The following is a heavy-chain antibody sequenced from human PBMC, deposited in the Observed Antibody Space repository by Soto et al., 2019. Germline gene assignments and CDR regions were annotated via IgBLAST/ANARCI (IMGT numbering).Heavy chain of an antibody. V-gene: IGHV3-23*01. Sequence: GGSLRLSCAASGFIFSSYAMGWVRQAPGKGLEWVSTISNTDGSTYYADSVKGRFTISADKSKNTLYLQMNSLRAEDTAVYYCAKDYGRPPNYYGPGSYAPLNYWGPGTLVTVSS. D-gene: IGHD3-10*01. CDR1: GFIFSSYA. CDR3: AKDYGRPPNYYGPGSYAPLNY. J-gene: IGHJ4*02. CDR2: ISNTDGST.